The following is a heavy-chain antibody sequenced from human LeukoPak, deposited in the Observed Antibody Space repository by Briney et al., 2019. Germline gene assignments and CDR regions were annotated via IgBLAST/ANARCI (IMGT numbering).Heavy chain of an antibody. D-gene: IGHD2-2*01. V-gene: IGHV4-59*08. CDR3: ARHYSHCGSINCFDY. Sequence: SETLSLTCSVSGGSISSYYWSWIRQPPGKGLEWIGYIYYSGGTNYNPSLKSRVTISVDTSNNQFSLKLSSVTAADTAVYYCARHYSHCGSINCFDYWGQGTLVTVSS. CDR1: GGSISSYY. J-gene: IGHJ4*02. CDR2: IYYSGGT.